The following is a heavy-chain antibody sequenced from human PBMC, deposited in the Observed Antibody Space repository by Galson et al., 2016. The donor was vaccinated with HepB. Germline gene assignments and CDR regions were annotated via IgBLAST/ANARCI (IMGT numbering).Heavy chain of an antibody. J-gene: IGHJ6*02. CDR3: ARQYNFWSGYSESYYGMDV. CDR2: ISPGDSEF. Sequence: QSGAEVKQAGESLKISCKASGYSFPYYWIGWVRQKPGKGVEWMGMISPGDSEFTYSQSFQGQVTMSVDKSISTAFLQWSSLKASDTAMYYCARQYNFWSGYSESYYGMDVWGQGTTVTVSS. V-gene: IGHV5-51*01. CDR1: GYSFPYYW. D-gene: IGHD3-3*01.